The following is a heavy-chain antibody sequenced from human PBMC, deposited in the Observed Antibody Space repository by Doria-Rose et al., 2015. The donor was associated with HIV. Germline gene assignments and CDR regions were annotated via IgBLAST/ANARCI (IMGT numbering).Heavy chain of an antibody. D-gene: IGHD6-13*01. V-gene: IGHV2-26*01. J-gene: IGHJ4*02. Sequence: QITLKESGPVLVKPTETLTLTCTVSGVSLSSPGMGVSWIRQPPGKALEWLANILSDDERSYKTSLKSRLTIPRGTSKSQVVLTMTDMDPVDTATYYCARIKSSRWYHKYYFDFWGQGTLVIVSA. CDR2: ILSDDER. CDR1: GVSLSSPGMG. CDR3: ARIKSSRWYHKYYFDF.